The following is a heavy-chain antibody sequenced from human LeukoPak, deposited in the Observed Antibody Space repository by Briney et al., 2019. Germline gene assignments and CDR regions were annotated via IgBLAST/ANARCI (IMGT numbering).Heavy chain of an antibody. D-gene: IGHD6-13*01. CDR1: GFTFSSYA. CDR2: ISSSSSYI. Sequence: GGSLRLSCAASGFTFSSYAMSWVRQAPGKGLEWVSSISSSSSYIYYADSVKGRFTISRDNAKNSLYLQMNSLRAEDTAVYYCARGAAAAPHRGDYWGQGTLVTVSS. CDR3: ARGAAAAPHRGDY. V-gene: IGHV3-21*01. J-gene: IGHJ4*02.